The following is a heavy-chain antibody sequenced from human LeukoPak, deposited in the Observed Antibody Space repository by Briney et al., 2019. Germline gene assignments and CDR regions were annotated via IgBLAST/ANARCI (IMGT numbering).Heavy chain of an antibody. J-gene: IGHJ4*02. V-gene: IGHV3-21*01. CDR3: ATISVADPDY. CDR1: GIHFSTFT. D-gene: IGHD6-19*01. Sequence: EGSLRLSCAASGIHFSTFTMNWVRQAPGKGLEWVALISSTSGKIFYSDSVRGRFTISRDNAESSLYLQMKSLRAEDTAIYYCATISVADPDYWGQGTLVTVSS. CDR2: ISSTSGKI.